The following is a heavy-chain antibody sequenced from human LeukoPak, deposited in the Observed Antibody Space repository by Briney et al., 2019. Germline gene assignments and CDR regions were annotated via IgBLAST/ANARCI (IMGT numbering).Heavy chain of an antibody. CDR2: IRSDGSNR. CDR3: AKVRRTSGRYFRLKKGCDY. V-gene: IGHV3-30*02. CDR1: EFTFSNYG. Sequence: PGGSLRLSCAASEFTFSNYGMHWVRQAPGKGLEWVAFIRSDGSNRYYADSVKGRFTMSRDNSKNTLYLQMNSLRVEDTAVYYCAKVRRTSGRYFRLKKGCDYWGQGILVTVSS. D-gene: IGHD3-10*01. J-gene: IGHJ4*02.